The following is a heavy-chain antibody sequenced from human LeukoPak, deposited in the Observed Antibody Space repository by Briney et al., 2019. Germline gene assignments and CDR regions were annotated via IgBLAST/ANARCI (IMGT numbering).Heavy chain of an antibody. CDR3: AKASAYYYDSSGYSGGSYFDY. Sequence: GGSLRLSCAASGFTFDDYAMHWVRQAPGKGLEWVSGISWNSGSIGYADSVKGRLTISRDNAKNSLYLQMNSLRAEDTALYYCAKASAYYYDSSGYSGGSYFDYWGQGTLVTVSS. CDR1: GFTFDDYA. CDR2: ISWNSGSI. J-gene: IGHJ4*02. V-gene: IGHV3-9*01. D-gene: IGHD3-22*01.